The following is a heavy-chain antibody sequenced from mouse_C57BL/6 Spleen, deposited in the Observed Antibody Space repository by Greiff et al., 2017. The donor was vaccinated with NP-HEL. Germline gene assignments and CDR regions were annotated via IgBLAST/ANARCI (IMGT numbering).Heavy chain of an antibody. J-gene: IGHJ4*01. CDR3: AAYYSNYYAMDY. D-gene: IGHD2-5*01. CDR1: GYAFSSSW. CDR2: IYPGDGDT. V-gene: IGHV1-82*01. Sequence: QVQLQQSGPELVKPGASVKISCKASGYAFSSSWMNWVKQRPGKGLEWIGRIYPGDGDTNYNGKFKGKATLTADKSSSTAYMQLSSLTSEDSAVYFCAAYYSNYYAMDYWGQGTSVTVFS.